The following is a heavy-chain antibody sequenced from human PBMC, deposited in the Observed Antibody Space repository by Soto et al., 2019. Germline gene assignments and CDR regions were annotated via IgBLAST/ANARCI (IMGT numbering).Heavy chain of an antibody. CDR1: GYTFTSYG. CDR3: AKERGYIYGYDY. J-gene: IGHJ4*02. CDR2: ISAYNGNT. D-gene: IGHD5-18*01. V-gene: IGHV1-18*01. Sequence: QVQLVQSGAEVKKPGASVKVSCKASGYTFTSYGISWVRQAPGQGLEWMGCISAYNGNTNYAQKRQGRVTMTTGTATITAYMELRSRRSADTAVYYCAKERGYIYGYDYWGQGTLVTVSS.